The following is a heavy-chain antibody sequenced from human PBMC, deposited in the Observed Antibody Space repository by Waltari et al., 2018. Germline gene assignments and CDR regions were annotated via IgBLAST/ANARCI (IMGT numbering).Heavy chain of an antibody. CDR1: GGSFSTHA. D-gene: IGHD4-17*01. Sequence: QVQLVQSGAELKKPGSSVKVSCKVSGGSFSTHAITWVRQAPGQGLEWMGRINPNSGDTNYAQKFQGRVTLTRDTSINTAYMELSSLKSDDTAVYYCARDLGSDYGNRDYWGQGTLVTVPS. V-gene: IGHV1-2*06. CDR2: INPNSGDT. J-gene: IGHJ4*02. CDR3: ARDLGSDYGNRDY.